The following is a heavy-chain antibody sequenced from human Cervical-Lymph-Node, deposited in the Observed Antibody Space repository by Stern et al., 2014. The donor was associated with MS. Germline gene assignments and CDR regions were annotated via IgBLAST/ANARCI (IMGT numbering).Heavy chain of an antibody. CDR3: ARGDLSFHS. D-gene: IGHD3-16*02. J-gene: IGHJ4*02. Sequence: QVQLQESGPGLVKPSQTLSLTCTVSGGSITRGSYYWNWIRQPAGKGLEWIGRIHLSGSSDYNPSLKSRVTISEDTSKNQISLKLSSVTAADTAFYYCARGDLSFHSWGPGTLVTVSS. CDR2: IHLSGSS. CDR1: GGSITRGSYY. V-gene: IGHV4-61*02.